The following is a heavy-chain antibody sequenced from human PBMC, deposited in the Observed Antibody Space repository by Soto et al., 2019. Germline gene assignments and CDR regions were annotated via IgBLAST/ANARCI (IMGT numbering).Heavy chain of an antibody. CDR1: GGSISSGNYY. CDR3: ARDLSSADGFNI. V-gene: IGHV4-31*03. Sequence: PSETLSLTCTVSGGSISSGNYYWSWIRQHPGKGLEWIGHIYYSGNTYYNPSLKSRVTISIDTSKNQLSLKLSSVTAADTAVYYCARDLSSADGFNIWGQGTMVTVSS. CDR2: IYYSGNT. J-gene: IGHJ3*02.